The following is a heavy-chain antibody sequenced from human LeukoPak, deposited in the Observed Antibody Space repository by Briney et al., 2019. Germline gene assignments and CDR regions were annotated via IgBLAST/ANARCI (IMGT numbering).Heavy chain of an antibody. CDR3: ARPYSGYDWGAFDI. CDR1: GGSISSYY. CDR2: IYYSGST. J-gene: IGHJ3*02. V-gene: IGHV4-59*08. Sequence: SETLSLTCTVSGGSISSYYWSWIRQPPGKGLEWIGYIYYSGSTNYNPSLKSQVTISVDTSKNQFSLKLSSVTAADTAVYYCARPYSGYDWGAFDIWGQGTMVTVS. D-gene: IGHD5-12*01.